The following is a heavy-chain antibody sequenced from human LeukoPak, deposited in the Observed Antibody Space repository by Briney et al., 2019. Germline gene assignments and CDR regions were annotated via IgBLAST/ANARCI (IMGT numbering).Heavy chain of an antibody. J-gene: IGHJ4*02. D-gene: IGHD1-1*01. V-gene: IGHV4-39*01. CDR2: IYYSGST. CDR1: GGSISSSSYY. CDR3: ARLYNWNDNY. Sequence: PSETLSLTCTVSGGSISSSSYYWGWIRQPPGKGLEWIGSIYYSGSTYHNPSLKSRVTISVDTSKNQFSLKLSSVTAADTAVYYCARLYNWNDNYWGQGTLVTVSS.